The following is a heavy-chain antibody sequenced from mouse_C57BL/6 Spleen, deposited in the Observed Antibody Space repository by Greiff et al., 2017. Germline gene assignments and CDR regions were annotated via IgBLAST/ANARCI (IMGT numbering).Heavy chain of an antibody. CDR2: ISSGSSTI. J-gene: IGHJ4*01. D-gene: IGHD2-12*01. Sequence: EVKLVESGGGLVKPGGSLKLSCAASGFTFSDYGMHWVRQAPEKGLEWVAYISSGSSTIYYADTVKGRFTISRDNAKNTLFLQMTSLRSEDTAMYYFARDLRHYYAMDYWGQGTSVTVSS. V-gene: IGHV5-17*01. CDR1: GFTFSDYG. CDR3: ARDLRHYYAMDY.